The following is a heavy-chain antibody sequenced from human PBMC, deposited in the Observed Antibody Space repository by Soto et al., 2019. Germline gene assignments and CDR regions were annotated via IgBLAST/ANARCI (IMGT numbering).Heavy chain of an antibody. Sequence: ASLKVSCKASGYTFTSYGISWVRQAPGQGLEWMGWINPSGGSTSYAQKFQGRVTMTRDTSTSTVYMELSSLRSEDTAVYYCARVYPSDTRYGYVGNNWFDPWGQGTLVTVSS. J-gene: IGHJ5*02. D-gene: IGHD5-18*01. V-gene: IGHV1-46*03. CDR2: INPSGGST. CDR3: ARVYPSDTRYGYVGNNWFDP. CDR1: GYTFTSYG.